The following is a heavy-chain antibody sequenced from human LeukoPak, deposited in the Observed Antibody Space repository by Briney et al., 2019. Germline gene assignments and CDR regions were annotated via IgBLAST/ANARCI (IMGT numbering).Heavy chain of an antibody. CDR2: IYYSGST. CDR3: ARDRIIVGATGNWFDP. CDR1: GGSISSYY. Sequence: SETLSLTCTVSGGSISSYYWSWIRQPPRPGLGRIGYIYYSGSTNYNPSLKSRVTISVDTSKNQFSLKLSSVTAADTAVYYCARDRIIVGATGNWFDPGGEGTLVTVSS. V-gene: IGHV4-59*01. J-gene: IGHJ5*02. D-gene: IGHD1-26*01.